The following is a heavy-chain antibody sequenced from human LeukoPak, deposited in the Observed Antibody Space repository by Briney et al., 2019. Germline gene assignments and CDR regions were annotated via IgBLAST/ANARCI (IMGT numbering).Heavy chain of an antibody. CDR3: ARVRSLTFGYGMDV. D-gene: IGHD2/OR15-2a*01. V-gene: IGHV4-59*12. CDR1: GGSISSYY. Sequence: SETLSLTCTVSGGSISSYYWSWIRQPPGKGLEWIGYIYYSGSTNYNPSLKSRVTISVDTSKNQFSLQLNSVTPEDTAVYYCARVRSLTFGYGMDVWGQGTTVTVSS. J-gene: IGHJ6*02. CDR2: IYYSGST.